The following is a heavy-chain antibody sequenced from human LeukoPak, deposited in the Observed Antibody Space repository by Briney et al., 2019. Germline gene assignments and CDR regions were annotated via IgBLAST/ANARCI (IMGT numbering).Heavy chain of an antibody. D-gene: IGHD1-26*01. CDR2: ISWNSGSI. CDR1: GFTFDDYA. V-gene: IGHV3-9*01. Sequence: PGRSLRLSCAASGFTFDDYAMHWVRQAPGKGLEWVSGISWNSGSIGYADSVKGRFTISRDNAKNSLYLQMNSLRAEDTALYYCAKHNGWELLYYFDYWGQGNLVTVSS. J-gene: IGHJ4*02. CDR3: AKHNGWELLYYFDY.